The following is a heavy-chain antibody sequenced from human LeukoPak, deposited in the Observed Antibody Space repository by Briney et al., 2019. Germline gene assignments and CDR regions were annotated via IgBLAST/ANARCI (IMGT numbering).Heavy chain of an antibody. CDR3: ARESPGTAAAGWENY. CDR2: IKQDGSEK. D-gene: IGHD6-13*01. J-gene: IGHJ4*02. Sequence: GGSLRLSCAASGFTFSSYWMSWVRQAPGKGLEWVANIKQDGSEKYYVDSVKGRFTISRDNAKNSLYLQMNSLRAEDTAVYYCARESPGTAAAGWENYWGQGTLVTVSS. V-gene: IGHV3-7*01. CDR1: GFTFSSYW.